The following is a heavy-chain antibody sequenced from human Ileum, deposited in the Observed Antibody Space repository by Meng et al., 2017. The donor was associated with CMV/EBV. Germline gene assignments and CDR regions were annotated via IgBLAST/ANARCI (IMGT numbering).Heavy chain of an antibody. V-gene: IGHV4-34*01. J-gene: IGHJ6*02. CDR1: GGSFSGYY. CDR3: ARGRIATLYYYYYYGMDV. CDR2: INHSGST. D-gene: IGHD6-13*01. Sequence: GSLRLSCAVYGGSFSGYYWSWIRQPPGKGLEWIGEINHSGSTNYNPSLKSRVTISVDTSKNQFSLKLSSVTAAATAVYYCARGRIATLYYYYYYGMDVWGQGTTVTVSS.